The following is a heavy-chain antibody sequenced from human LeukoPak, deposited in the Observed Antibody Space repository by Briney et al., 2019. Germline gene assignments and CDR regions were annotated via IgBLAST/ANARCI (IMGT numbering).Heavy chain of an antibody. J-gene: IGHJ6*03. CDR3: ARHVSYYDSSGYHLMRYYYYYYYMDV. CDR1: GGSFSGYY. CDR2: INHSGST. V-gene: IGHV4-34*01. Sequence: SETLSLTCAVYGGSFSGYYWSWIRQPPGKGLEWIGEINHSGSTNYNPSLKSRVTISVDTSKNQFSLKLSSVTAADTAVYYCARHVSYYDSSGYHLMRYYYYYYYMDVWGKGTTVTISS. D-gene: IGHD3-22*01.